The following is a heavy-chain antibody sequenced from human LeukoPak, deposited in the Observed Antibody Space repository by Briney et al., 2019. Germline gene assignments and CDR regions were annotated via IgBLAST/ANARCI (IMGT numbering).Heavy chain of an antibody. CDR3: ARHGASGSYLYYFDY. V-gene: IGHV4-59*08. D-gene: IGHD1-26*01. CDR2: IYYSGST. CDR1: GGSIGSYY. Sequence: SETLSPTCTVSGGSIGSYYWSWIRQTPGKGLEWIGYIYYSGSTNYNPSLKSRVTISVDTSKNQFSLKLSSVTAADTAVYFCARHGASGSYLYYFDYWGQGTLVTVSS. J-gene: IGHJ4*02.